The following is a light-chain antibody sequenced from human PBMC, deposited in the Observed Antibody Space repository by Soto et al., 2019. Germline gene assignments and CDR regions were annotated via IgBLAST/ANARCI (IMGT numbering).Light chain of an antibody. Sequence: QSVLTQPPSASGSPGQSVTISCTGTRSDVGGYNYVSWYQQHPGKAPKLMIYEVSQRPSGVPDRFSGSKSGNTVSLTVSGLQAEDEADYYCSSYAGSNNPYVFGTGTQVTVL. CDR1: RSDVGGYNY. V-gene: IGLV2-8*01. J-gene: IGLJ1*01. CDR3: SSYAGSNNPYV. CDR2: EVS.